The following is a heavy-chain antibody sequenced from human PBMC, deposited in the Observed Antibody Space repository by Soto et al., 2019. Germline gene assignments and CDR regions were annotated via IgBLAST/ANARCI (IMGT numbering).Heavy chain of an antibody. J-gene: IGHJ6*01. Sequence: QVQLVESGGGVVQPGRSLRLSCAASGFTFSSYGMHWVRQAPGKGLEWVAVISYDGSNKYYADSVKGRFTISRDNSKNTLYLQMNSLRAEDTAVYYCAKAIHDRYYYYGMAVW. CDR2: ISYDGSNK. CDR1: GFTFSSYG. CDR3: AKAIHDRYYYYGMAV. D-gene: IGHD3-22*01. V-gene: IGHV3-30*18.